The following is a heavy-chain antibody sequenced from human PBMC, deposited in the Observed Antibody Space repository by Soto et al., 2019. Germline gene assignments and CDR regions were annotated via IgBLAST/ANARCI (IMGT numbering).Heavy chain of an antibody. Sequence: SETLSLTYTVSGGSISSGGYYWSWIRQHPGKGMEWIGYIYYSGSTYYNPSLKSRVTLSVDTSKNQFSLKLSSVTAADTAVYYCARTAMVYNCYYYYGMDVWGQGTTVTVSS. V-gene: IGHV4-31*03. CDR3: ARTAMVYNCYYYYGMDV. J-gene: IGHJ6*01. CDR1: GGSISSGGYY. D-gene: IGHD5-18*01. CDR2: IYYSGST.